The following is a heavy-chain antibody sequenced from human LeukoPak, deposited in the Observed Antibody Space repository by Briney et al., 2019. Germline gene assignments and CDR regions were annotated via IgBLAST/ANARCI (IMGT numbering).Heavy chain of an antibody. CDR3: AREGASRTFDF. CDR2: IRSSGTTI. V-gene: IGHV3-48*03. D-gene: IGHD1-26*01. CDR1: GFTFSRYE. J-gene: IGHJ4*02. Sequence: GGSLRLSCAASGFTFSRYEMNWVRQAPGKGLEWVSYIRSSGTTIYYADSVKGRFTISRDNAKNSLYLQMNSLRVEDTALYYCAREGASRTFDFWGQGTLVTVSS.